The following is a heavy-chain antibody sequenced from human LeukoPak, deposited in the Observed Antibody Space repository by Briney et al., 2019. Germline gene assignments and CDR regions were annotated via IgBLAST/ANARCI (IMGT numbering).Heavy chain of an antibody. CDR3: VRDGGGTTPYDC. V-gene: IGHV3-74*01. D-gene: IGHD1-7*01. CDR2: ISPDGRNI. J-gene: IGHJ4*02. Sequence: SGGSLRLSCAASGFTLSDYLMNWVRQVPGKGPVWVSHISPDGRNIAYADSVKGRFTISRDSAKNTLYLQMNSLRVGDTAVYYCVRDGGGTTPYDCWGQGTLVTVSS. CDR1: GFTLSDYL.